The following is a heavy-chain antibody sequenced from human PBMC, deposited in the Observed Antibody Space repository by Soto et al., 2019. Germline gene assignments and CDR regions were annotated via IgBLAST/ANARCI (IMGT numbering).Heavy chain of an antibody. Sequence: AGGSLRLSCAASGFTFDDYAMHWVRQAPGKGLEWVSGISWNSGSIGYADSVKGRFTISRDNAKNSLYLQMNSLRAEDTALYYCAKDYSSGWTYYYYYYGMDVWGQGTTVTVSS. CDR1: GFTFDDYA. D-gene: IGHD6-19*01. J-gene: IGHJ6*02. CDR3: AKDYSSGWTYYYYYYGMDV. V-gene: IGHV3-9*01. CDR2: ISWNSGSI.